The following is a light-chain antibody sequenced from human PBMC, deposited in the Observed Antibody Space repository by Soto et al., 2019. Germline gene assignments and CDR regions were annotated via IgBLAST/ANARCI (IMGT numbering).Light chain of an antibody. Sequence: DIQMTQSPSSLSASVGHIVTITCRASQGIRNDLGGYQQKPGEAPKRLIYSSSNLQSGVASRFSGSGSGTEFILTISSLQPADSATYYCLQHHSFPRTFGQGTKVDIK. CDR1: QGIRND. CDR2: SSS. CDR3: LQHHSFPRT. V-gene: IGKV1-17*01. J-gene: IGKJ1*01.